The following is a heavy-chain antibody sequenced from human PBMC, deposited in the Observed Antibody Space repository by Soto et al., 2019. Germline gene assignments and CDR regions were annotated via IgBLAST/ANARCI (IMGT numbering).Heavy chain of an antibody. V-gene: IGHV3-48*01. J-gene: IGHJ6*02. D-gene: IGHD3-10*01. CDR2: ISSSSSTI. Sequence: PLGSLRLSCAASGFTVKSYSMNWARQAPGKGLEWVSYISSSSSTIYYADSVKGRFTISRDNSKNTLYLQMNSLRAGDTAVYYCAKGGLYGSGSYYNGGNYYYYGMDVWGQGTTVTVSS. CDR1: GFTVKSYS. CDR3: AKGGLYGSGSYYNGGNYYYYGMDV.